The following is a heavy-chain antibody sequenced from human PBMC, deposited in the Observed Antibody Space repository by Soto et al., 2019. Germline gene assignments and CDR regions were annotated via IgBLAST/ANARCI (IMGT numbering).Heavy chain of an antibody. V-gene: IGHV1-18*01. D-gene: IGHD5-12*01. Sequence: AAPVKVSCKASGYTLTSYGISWVRQAPGQGLDWMGWISAYNGNANYAQKLQGRVTMTTHTSTRTAYMELRSLRSDDTAVYYCARRRDGYNSDSDYWGQGTLVTVSS. CDR2: ISAYNGNA. CDR3: ARRRDGYNSDSDY. J-gene: IGHJ4*02. CDR1: GYTLTSYG.